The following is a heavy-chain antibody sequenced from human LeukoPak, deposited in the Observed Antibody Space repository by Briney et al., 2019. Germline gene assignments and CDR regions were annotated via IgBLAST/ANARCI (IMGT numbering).Heavy chain of an antibody. Sequence: GGSLRLSCAASGFTFSSYSMKWVRQAPGKGLEWVSSISSSSSYIYYADSVKGRFTISRDNAKNSLYLQMNSLRAEDTAVYYCAREDLAVAGVKSLYYFDYWGQGTLVTVSS. J-gene: IGHJ4*02. D-gene: IGHD6-19*01. CDR1: GFTFSSYS. CDR3: AREDLAVAGVKSLYYFDY. V-gene: IGHV3-21*01. CDR2: ISSSSSYI.